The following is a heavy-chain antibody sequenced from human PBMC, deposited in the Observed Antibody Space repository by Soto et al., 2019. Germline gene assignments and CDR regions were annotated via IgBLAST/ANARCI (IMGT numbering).Heavy chain of an antibody. J-gene: IGHJ4*02. D-gene: IGHD2-15*01. V-gene: IGHV1-18*01. CDR1: GYTFTTFG. CDR3: ARAFCSGGSCYLYY. Sequence: QVQLVQSGGEVKKPGAAVKVSCKASGYTFTTFGIGWVRQAPGQGLEWMGWISAYSGNTEYPEKLQGRVTMTIDTSTSTTYMELRSRRSDDTAVYYCARAFCSGGSCYLYYWGQGALVTVSS. CDR2: ISAYSGNT.